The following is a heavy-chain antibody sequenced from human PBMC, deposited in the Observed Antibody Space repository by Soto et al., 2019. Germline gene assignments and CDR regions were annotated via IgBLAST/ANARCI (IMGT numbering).Heavy chain of an antibody. CDR3: ARYGYNSPYYFDY. CDR1: GGSFSGYY. D-gene: IGHD5-12*01. V-gene: IGHV4-34*01. Sequence: SETLSLTCAVYGGSFSGYYWSWIRQPPGKGLEWIGEINHSGSTNYNPSLKSRVTISVDTSKNQFSLKLSSVTAADTAVYYCARYGYNSPYYFDYWGQGTLVTVSS. J-gene: IGHJ4*02. CDR2: INHSGST.